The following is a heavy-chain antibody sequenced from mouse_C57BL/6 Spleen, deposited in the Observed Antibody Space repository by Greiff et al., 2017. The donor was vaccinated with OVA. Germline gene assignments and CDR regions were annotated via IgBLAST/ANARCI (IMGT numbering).Heavy chain of an antibody. CDR2: FYPGSGSI. CDR3: ARYALFYDYGFWFAY. V-gene: IGHV1-62-2*01. CDR1: GYNFTEYT. Sequence: VQRVESGAELVKPGASVKLSCKASGYNFTEYTIHWVKQRSGQGLEWIGWFYPGSGSIEYDEKFKGKATLTADKSSSTVYLELSRLTSEDSAVYSCARYALFYDYGFWFAYWGQGTLVTVSA. J-gene: IGHJ3*01. D-gene: IGHD2-4*01.